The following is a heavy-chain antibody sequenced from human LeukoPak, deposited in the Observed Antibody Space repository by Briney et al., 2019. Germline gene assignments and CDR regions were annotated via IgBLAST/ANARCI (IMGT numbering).Heavy chain of an antibody. V-gene: IGHV3-7*01. Sequence: GGSLRLSCATSGFTFSSYWMSWVRQAPGKGLEWVANIKEEGSEKYYVDSVKGRFTISRDNAKNSLYLQMNSLRAEDTAVYYCARSRSSGFSWFDPWGQGTLVTVSS. D-gene: IGHD6-19*01. J-gene: IGHJ5*02. CDR2: IKEEGSEK. CDR3: ARSRSSGFSWFDP. CDR1: GFTFSSYW.